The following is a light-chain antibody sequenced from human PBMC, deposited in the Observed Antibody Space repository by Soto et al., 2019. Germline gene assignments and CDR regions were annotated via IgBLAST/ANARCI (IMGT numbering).Light chain of an antibody. Sequence: EIVLTQSPATLSLSPGERATLSCRASQSVSSYLAWYQHKPGQAPSLLIYDASNRTTGIPARFSGSGSGTDFTLTISSLEPEDFAVYYCQQRWLSPYTFGQGTKVEIK. V-gene: IGKV3-11*01. CDR1: QSVSSY. CDR3: QQRWLSPYT. J-gene: IGKJ2*01. CDR2: DAS.